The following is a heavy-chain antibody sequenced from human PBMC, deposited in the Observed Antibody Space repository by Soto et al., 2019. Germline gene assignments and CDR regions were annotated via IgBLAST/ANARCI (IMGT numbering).Heavy chain of an antibody. V-gene: IGHV3-33*01. CDR2: IWFDGSNK. J-gene: IGHJ4*02. Sequence: GSLRISCAPSGLTVSSSGMHWVRQAPGKGLEWVAVIWFDGSNKFYADSVKGRFTISRDNSKNTVSLQMNSLRDEDSAAYYCATTGPYWGQGTLVTAPQ. CDR1: GLTVSSSG. CDR3: ATTGPY.